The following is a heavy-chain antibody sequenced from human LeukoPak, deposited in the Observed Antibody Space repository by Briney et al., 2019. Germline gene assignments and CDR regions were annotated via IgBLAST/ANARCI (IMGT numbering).Heavy chain of an antibody. D-gene: IGHD6-6*01. Sequence: PSETLSLTCAVYGGSFSGYYWSWIRQPPGKGLEWIGEINHSGSTNYNPSLKSRVTISVDTSKNQFSLKLSSVTAADTAVYYCAGATAARLFDYWGQGTLVTVSS. CDR1: GGSFSGYY. CDR2: INHSGST. V-gene: IGHV4-34*01. J-gene: IGHJ4*02. CDR3: AGATAARLFDY.